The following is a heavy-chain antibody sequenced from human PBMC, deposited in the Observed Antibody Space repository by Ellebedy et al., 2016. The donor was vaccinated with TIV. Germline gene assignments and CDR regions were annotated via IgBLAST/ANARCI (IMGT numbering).Heavy chain of an antibody. Sequence: GESLKISCATSGFALTSYAMSWVRHVPGAGLEWVSSISGSGDGTNYADSVKGRFTISRDISKNTVYLQMNSLRVEDSAVYYCAKDLSIALPTIFHYWGQGTLVTVSS. CDR2: ISGSGDGT. D-gene: IGHD5-24*01. CDR1: GFALTSYA. V-gene: IGHV3-23*01. CDR3: AKDLSIALPTIFHY. J-gene: IGHJ4*02.